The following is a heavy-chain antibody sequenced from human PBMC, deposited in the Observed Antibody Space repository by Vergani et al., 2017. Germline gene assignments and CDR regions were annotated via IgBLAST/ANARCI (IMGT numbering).Heavy chain of an antibody. CDR3: AKDLXPDGITGTGNAFDI. CDR1: GFTFDDYA. Sequence: EVQLVESGGGLVQPGRSLILSCAASGFTFDDYAMHWVRQAPGKGLEWVSGISWNSGSIGYADSVKGRFTISRDNAKNSLYLQMNSLRAEDTALYYCAKDLXPDGITGTGNAFDIWGQGTMVTVSS. D-gene: IGHD1-7*01. J-gene: IGHJ3*02. CDR2: ISWNSGSI. V-gene: IGHV3-9*01.